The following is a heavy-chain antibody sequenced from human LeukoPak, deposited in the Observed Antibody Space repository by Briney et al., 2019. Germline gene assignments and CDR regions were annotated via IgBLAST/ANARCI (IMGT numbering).Heavy chain of an antibody. J-gene: IGHJ4*02. CDR2: ISSSSTYI. D-gene: IGHD3-10*01. V-gene: IGHV3-21*01. CDR1: GFTFSDYS. Sequence: GGSLRLSCAASGFTFSDYSMNWVRQAPGKGLEWVSSISSSSTYIFYADSVKGRFTISRDYAKNSLYLQMNSLRPEDTAVYFCARAQGVYASGSYPFDDWGQGTQVTVSS. CDR3: ARAQGVYASGSYPFDD.